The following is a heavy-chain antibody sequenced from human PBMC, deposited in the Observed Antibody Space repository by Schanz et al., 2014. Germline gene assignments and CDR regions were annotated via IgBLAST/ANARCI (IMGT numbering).Heavy chain of an antibody. V-gene: IGHV1-18*01. Sequence: QGQLVQSGPEVKEPGASVKVSCEASRYTFNTYGLNWVRQAPGQGLEWMGWISAYTNNTNYAQKVQGRVTMTADTSTSTAYMDLRSLRSDDTAVYYCARDQSPYTHPSDVRYVHYWRQGSLVTVAP. J-gene: IGHJ4*02. CDR3: ARDQSPYTHPSDVRYVHY. CDR2: ISAYTNNT. D-gene: IGHD2-2*02. CDR1: RYTFNTYG.